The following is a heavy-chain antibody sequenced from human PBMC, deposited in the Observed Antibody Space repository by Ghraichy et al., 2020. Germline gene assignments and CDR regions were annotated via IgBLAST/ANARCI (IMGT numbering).Heavy chain of an antibody. V-gene: IGHV4-39*07. D-gene: IGHD4/OR15-4a*01. CDR1: GGSISSSSYY. Sequence: SETLSLTCTVSGGSISSSSYYWGWIRQPPGKGLEWIGSIYYSGSTYYNPSLKSRVTISVDTSKNQFSLKLSSVTAADTAVYYCARLGASCVFDYWGQGTLVTVSS. J-gene: IGHJ4*02. CDR3: ARLGASCVFDY. CDR2: IYYSGST.